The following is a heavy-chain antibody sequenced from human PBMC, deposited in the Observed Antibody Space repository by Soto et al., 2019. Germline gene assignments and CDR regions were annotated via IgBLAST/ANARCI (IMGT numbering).Heavy chain of an antibody. CDR3: ARYERSEHLHYYYMDV. CDR2: IIPILGIA. D-gene: IGHD3-10*01. J-gene: IGHJ6*03. CDR1: GGTFSSYT. V-gene: IGHV1-69*02. Sequence: ASVKVSCKASGGTFSSYTISWVRQAPGQGLEWMGRIIPILGIANYAQKFQGRVTITADKSTSTAYMELSSLRSEDTAVYYCARYERSEHLHYYYMDVWGKGTTVTVS.